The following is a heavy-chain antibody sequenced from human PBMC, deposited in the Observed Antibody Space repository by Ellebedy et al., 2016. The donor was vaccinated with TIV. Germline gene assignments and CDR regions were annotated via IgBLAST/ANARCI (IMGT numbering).Heavy chain of an antibody. CDR3: ARVLRGGTNGDYFDY. CDR1: GCSIRSSSFF. CDR2: IYYSGST. V-gene: IGHV4-39*07. D-gene: IGHD1-1*01. J-gene: IGHJ4*02. Sequence: MPSETLSLTCTVPGCSIRSSSFFWGWIRQPPGKGLEWIGNIYYSGSTYNSPSLRSRVTISVDTSKNQFSLNLSSVTAADTAVYYCARVLRGGTNGDYFDYWGQGTLVTVSS.